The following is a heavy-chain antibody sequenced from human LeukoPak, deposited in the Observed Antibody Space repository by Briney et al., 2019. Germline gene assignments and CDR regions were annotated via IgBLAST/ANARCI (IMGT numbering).Heavy chain of an antibody. D-gene: IGHD5-12*01. CDR2: IYPGDSDT. CDR1: GYSFTSYW. CDR3: ARHGSGYEGARGAFDI. V-gene: IGHV5-51*01. J-gene: IGHJ3*02. Sequence: GESLKISCKGSGYSFTSYWIGWVRQMPGKGLEWMGIIYPGDSDTRYSPSFQGQVTISADKSISTAYLQWSSLKASDTAMYYCARHGSGYEGARGAFDIWGQGTMVTVSS.